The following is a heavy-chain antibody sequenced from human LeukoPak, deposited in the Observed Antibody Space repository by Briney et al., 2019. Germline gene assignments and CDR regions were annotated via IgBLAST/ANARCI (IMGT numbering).Heavy chain of an antibody. CDR2: IYHSGST. CDR3: ARASPLYYDILTGSIPGYFDY. J-gene: IGHJ4*02. CDR1: GGSISSSNW. Sequence: SSETLSLTCAVSGGSISSSNWWSWVRQPPGKGLEWIGEIYHSGSTNYNPSLKSRVTISVDKSKNQFSLKLSSVTAADTAVYYCARASPLYYDILTGSIPGYFDYWGQGTLVTVSS. D-gene: IGHD3-9*01. V-gene: IGHV4-4*02.